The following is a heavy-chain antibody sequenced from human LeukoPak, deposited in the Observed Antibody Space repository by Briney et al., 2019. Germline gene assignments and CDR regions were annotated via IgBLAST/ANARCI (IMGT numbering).Heavy chain of an antibody. CDR3: ARDGHRRYYYDSREHAFDI. V-gene: IGHV1-18*01. CDR1: GYTFSSYG. CDR2: ISGYNDNT. J-gene: IGHJ3*02. Sequence: ASVKVSCKASGYTFSSYGISWVRQAPGQGLEWMGWISGYNDNTKYYAQKLQGRVTMTTDTSTSTAYMELRSLRSDDTAVYYCARDGHRRYYYDSREHAFDIWGQGTMVTVSS. D-gene: IGHD3-22*01.